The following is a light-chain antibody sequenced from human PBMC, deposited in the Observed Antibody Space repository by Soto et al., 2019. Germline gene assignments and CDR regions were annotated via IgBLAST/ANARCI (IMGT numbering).Light chain of an antibody. CDR2: AAS. CDR3: QQYIRWPLT. CDR1: QDISDY. J-gene: IGKJ4*01. Sequence: DIQITQSPSFLSSSVLDRVTITCRASQDISDYLAWYQQRPGKAPKLLIYAASTLQSGVPSRFSGSGSGTEFTLTISSLQSEDFAVYYCQQYIRWPLTFGGGTKVDIK. V-gene: IGKV1-9*01.